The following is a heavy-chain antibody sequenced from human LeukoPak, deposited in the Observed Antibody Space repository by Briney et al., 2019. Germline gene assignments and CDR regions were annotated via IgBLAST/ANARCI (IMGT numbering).Heavy chain of an antibody. Sequence: SETLSLTCTVSSGSINSDYWSWLRQPAGKGLEWIGRIYISGSTNYNPPLTSRVTMSVDTSKNQISLKVSSVTAADTAVYYCARGGPRRRSYYYMDVWGKGTTVTVSS. D-gene: IGHD2-15*01. CDR2: IYISGST. V-gene: IGHV4-4*07. CDR1: SGSINSDY. J-gene: IGHJ6*03. CDR3: ARGGPRRRSYYYMDV.